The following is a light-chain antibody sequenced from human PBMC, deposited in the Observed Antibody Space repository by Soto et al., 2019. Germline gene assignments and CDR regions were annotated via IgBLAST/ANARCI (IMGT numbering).Light chain of an antibody. Sequence: IFLTQSPGTLSLSPGERATLSCRACQSVSSKYLAWYQQKPGQAPRLLIYGASSRATGIPDKFSGSGSGTDFTLTISRLETEDFAVYYCQQYNNWHTITFGHGTRLEIK. V-gene: IGKV3-20*01. CDR1: QSVSSKY. CDR3: QQYNNWHTIT. J-gene: IGKJ5*01. CDR2: GAS.